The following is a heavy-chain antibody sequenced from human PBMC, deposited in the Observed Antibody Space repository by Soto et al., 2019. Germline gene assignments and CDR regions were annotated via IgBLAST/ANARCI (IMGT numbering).Heavy chain of an antibody. J-gene: IGHJ6*02. CDR3: VKDWTGNKCPCLDV. V-gene: IGHV3-23*01. D-gene: IGHD3-9*01. CDR2: ISGEGKST. CDR1: GFTFNAHA. Sequence: EVEVLESGGGLQQPGGSLRLSCVASGFTFNAHAMTWVRQGPGVGLEWTSSISGEGKSTYYAGSVKGRFTVSRDNSKNTLTLEMNSLRVEDTATYYCVKDWTGNKCPCLDVWGQGTTVTVSS.